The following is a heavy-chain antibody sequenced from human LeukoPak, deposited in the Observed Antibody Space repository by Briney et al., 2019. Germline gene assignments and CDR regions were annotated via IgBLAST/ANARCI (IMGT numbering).Heavy chain of an antibody. Sequence: ASVKVSCKASGYTFTGYYMHWVRQAPGQGLEWMGWINPNSGGTNYAQKFQGWATMTRDTSTSTVYMELSSLRSEDTAVYYCARDRTVGEDIVLMVYAPLDAFDIWGQGTMVTVSS. V-gene: IGHV1-2*04. CDR3: ARDRTVGEDIVLMVYAPLDAFDI. D-gene: IGHD2-8*01. CDR1: GYTFTGYY. CDR2: INPNSGGT. J-gene: IGHJ3*02.